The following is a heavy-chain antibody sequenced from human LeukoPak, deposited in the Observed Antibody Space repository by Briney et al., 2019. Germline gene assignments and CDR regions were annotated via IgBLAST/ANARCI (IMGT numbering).Heavy chain of an antibody. CDR1: GFTFRSNT. CDR3: AKGAGYYDYVWGSYDYYYGMDV. D-gene: IGHD3-16*01. Sequence: GGSLRLSCAASGFTFRSNTMNWVRQAPGKGLEWVSFINGGGVTAYYADSVKGRFTISRDNSKNTLYLQMNSLRAEDTAVYYCAKGAGYYDYVWGSYDYYYGMDVWGQGTTVTVSS. J-gene: IGHJ6*02. CDR2: INGGGVTA. V-gene: IGHV3-23*01.